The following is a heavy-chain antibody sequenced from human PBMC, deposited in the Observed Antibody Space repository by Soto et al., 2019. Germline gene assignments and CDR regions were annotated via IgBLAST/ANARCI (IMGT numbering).Heavy chain of an antibody. CDR3: ARGFARFKY. CDR1: GFTFNDFE. J-gene: IGHJ4*02. Sequence: EVQLLESGGGLVQPGGSLRLSCGVSGFTFNDFEMNWVRQAPGKGLEWLAYIDGSGTTKKYAVSVRGRFTISRDNPNNSLFLQKSSLTAAVTAIYSCARGFARFKYWGQGPLVSGSS. V-gene: IGHV3-48*03. D-gene: IGHD3-16*01. CDR2: IDGSGTTK.